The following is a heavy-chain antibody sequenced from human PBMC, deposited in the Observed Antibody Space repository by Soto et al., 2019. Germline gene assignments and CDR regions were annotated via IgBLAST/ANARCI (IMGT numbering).Heavy chain of an antibody. J-gene: IGHJ3*02. Sequence: QVQLVQSGAEVKKPGSSVRVSCKVSGGSFSSHSFSWVRQAPGQGLEWMGRIIPILGEANYAQKFKGTVTITADKSAMTANMDLRCLRSEDTAMYYGARERGAVTGYYVGDAFVIWGQGTMVTVSS. CDR3: ARERGAVTGYYVGDAFVI. CDR1: GGSFSSHS. CDR2: IIPILGEA. D-gene: IGHD3-9*01. V-gene: IGHV1-69*08.